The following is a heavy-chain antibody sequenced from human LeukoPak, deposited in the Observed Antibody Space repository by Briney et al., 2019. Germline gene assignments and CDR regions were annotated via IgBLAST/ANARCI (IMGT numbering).Heavy chain of an antibody. CDR2: ISYDGSNK. Sequence: GRSLTLSCAASGFTFSSYGMHWVRQAPGKGLEWVAVISYDGSNKYYADSVKGRFTISRDNSKNTLYLQMNSLRAEDTAVYYCAKDSGWRRIQLWLPDYWGQGTLVTVSS. CDR1: GFTFSSYG. V-gene: IGHV3-30*18. CDR3: AKDSGWRRIQLWLPDY. D-gene: IGHD5-18*01. J-gene: IGHJ4*02.